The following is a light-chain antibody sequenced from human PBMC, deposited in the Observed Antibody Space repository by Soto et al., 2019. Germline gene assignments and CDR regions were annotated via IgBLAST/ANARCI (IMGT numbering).Light chain of an antibody. Sequence: QSALTQPPSASGSPGQSVTISCTGTSSDVGAYNYVSWYQQLPGKAPKLIIYEVSKRPSGVPDRFSGSKSGNTASLTVSGLQAEDEADYSCTSYAGTYSFFYVFGTGTKVTVL. J-gene: IGLJ1*01. V-gene: IGLV2-8*01. CDR2: EVS. CDR1: SSDVGAYNY. CDR3: TSYAGTYSFFYV.